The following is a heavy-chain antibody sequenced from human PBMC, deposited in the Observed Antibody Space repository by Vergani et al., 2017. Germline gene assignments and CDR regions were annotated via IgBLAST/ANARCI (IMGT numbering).Heavy chain of an antibody. Sequence: QVQLQQWGAGLLKPSETLSLTCAVYGGSFSGYYWSWIRQPPGKGLEWIGEINHSGSTNYNPSLKSRVTISVDKSKNQFSLKLSSVTAADTAVYYCVTTRNYYYYGMDVWGQGTTVTVSS. J-gene: IGHJ6*02. CDR1: GGSFSGYY. CDR3: VTTRNYYYYGMDV. CDR2: INHSGST. V-gene: IGHV4-34*01. D-gene: IGHD4-17*01.